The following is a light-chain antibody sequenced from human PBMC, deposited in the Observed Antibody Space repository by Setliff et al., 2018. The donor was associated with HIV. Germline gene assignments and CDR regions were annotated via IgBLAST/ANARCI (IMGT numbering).Light chain of an antibody. CDR3: SSYTRTNLFV. CDR2: DVS. CDR1: STTFGTYNY. J-gene: IGLJ1*01. V-gene: IGLV2-11*01. Sequence: QSVLTQPRSVSGSPGQSVTIFCSGSSTTFGTYNYVSWYQQQPGKAPRLIIYDVSERPPGVPDRFSGSKSGNTASLTISGLQAEDEADYYCSSYTRTNLFVFGTGTKVTVL.